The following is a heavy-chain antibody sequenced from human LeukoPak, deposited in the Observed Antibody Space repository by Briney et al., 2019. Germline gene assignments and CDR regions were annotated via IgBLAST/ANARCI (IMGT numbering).Heavy chain of an antibody. CDR2: ISPYNGNT. J-gene: IGHJ4*02. CDR3: ARELPVWGSYRYFGY. CDR1: GYAFTNYV. Sequence: ASVKVSCKASGYAFTNYVISWVRQAPGQGLEWMGWISPYNGNTDYAEKLQDRVTMTADTSTSTVYMELQSLRSDDTAVYYCARELPVWGSYRYFGYWGQGTVSPSPQ. V-gene: IGHV1-18*01. D-gene: IGHD3-16*02.